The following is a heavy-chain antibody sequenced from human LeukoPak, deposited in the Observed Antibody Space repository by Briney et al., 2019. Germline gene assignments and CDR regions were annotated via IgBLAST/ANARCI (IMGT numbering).Heavy chain of an antibody. V-gene: IGHV3-23*01. CDR1: GFTFSSYA. J-gene: IGHJ4*02. CDR2: ISGSVGST. D-gene: IGHD3-22*01. CDR3: AKDRLTYYYDSSGYYFFDY. Sequence: GGSLRLSCAASGFTFSSYAMSWVRQAPGKGLEWVSAISGSVGSTYYADSVKGRFTISRDNSKNTLYLQMNSLRAEDTAVYYCAKDRLTYYYDSSGYYFFDYWGQGTLVTVSS.